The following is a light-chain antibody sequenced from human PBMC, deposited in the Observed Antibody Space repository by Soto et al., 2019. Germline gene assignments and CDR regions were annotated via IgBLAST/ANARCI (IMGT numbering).Light chain of an antibody. CDR2: AAS. V-gene: IGKV1-8*01. J-gene: IGKJ1*01. Sequence: IQMTQSPSSVSASVGDRVTITCRASQGISSYLAWYQQKPGKAPKLLIYAASTLQSGVPSRFSGSGSGTDSTLTISCLQSEDFATYYCQQYYSYSWTFGQGTKVDIK. CDR1: QGISSY. CDR3: QQYYSYSWT.